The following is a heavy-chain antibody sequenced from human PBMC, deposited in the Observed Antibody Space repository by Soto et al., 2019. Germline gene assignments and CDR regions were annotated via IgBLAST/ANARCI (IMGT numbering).Heavy chain of an antibody. CDR1: GGSISSGGYY. CDR3: ARAYGVWAFDF. CDR2: IYYSGST. Sequence: QVQLQESGPGLVKPSQTLSLTCTVSGGSISSGGYYWSWIRQHPGKGLEWIGYIYYSGSTYYNPSLKSRVTLSLETSKNQFSLMLSSVTAADMAVYYCARAYGVWAFDFWRQGTMVTVSS. J-gene: IGHJ3*01. V-gene: IGHV4-31*03. D-gene: IGHD2-8*01.